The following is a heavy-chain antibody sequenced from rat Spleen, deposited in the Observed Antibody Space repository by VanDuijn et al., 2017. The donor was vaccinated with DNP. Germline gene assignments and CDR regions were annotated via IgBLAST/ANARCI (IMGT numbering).Heavy chain of an antibody. CDR3: ARRGYNGYFDY. J-gene: IGHJ2*01. CDR2: ISYDGISA. D-gene: IGHD1-10*01. V-gene: IGHV5-29*01. Sequence: EVQLVESDGGLVQPERSLKLSCAASGFTFSDYYMAWVRQAPTKGLEWVAIISYDGISAFYRDSMKGRFTISRDYAKSTLYLQMDSLRSEDTATYYCARRGYNGYFDYWGQGVMVTVSS. CDR1: GFTFSDYY.